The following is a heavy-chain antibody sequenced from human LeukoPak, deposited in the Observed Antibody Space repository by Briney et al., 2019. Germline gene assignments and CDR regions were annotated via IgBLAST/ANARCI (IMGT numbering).Heavy chain of an antibody. Sequence: ASVKVSCKASGYTFTSYGISWVRQAPGQGLEWMGWISAYNGNTNYAQKLQGRVTMTTDTSTSTAYMELRSLRSDYTAVYYCARDCSSTSCYMNYYYGMDVWGQGTTVTVSS. V-gene: IGHV1-18*01. CDR3: ARDCSSTSCYMNYYYGMDV. D-gene: IGHD2-2*02. CDR1: GYTFTSYG. J-gene: IGHJ6*02. CDR2: ISAYNGNT.